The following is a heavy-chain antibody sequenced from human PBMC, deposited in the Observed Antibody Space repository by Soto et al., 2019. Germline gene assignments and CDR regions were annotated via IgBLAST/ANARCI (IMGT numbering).Heavy chain of an antibody. V-gene: IGHV4-59*08. D-gene: IGHD6-19*01. CDR2: IYYSGST. Sequence: SETLSLTCTVSGGSISSYYWSWIRQPPGKGLEWIGYIYYSGSTNYNPSLKSRVTILVDTSKNQFSLKLSSVTAADTAVYYCARQVEYSSGGFDYWGQGTLVTVSS. J-gene: IGHJ4*02. CDR1: GGSISSYY. CDR3: ARQVEYSSGGFDY.